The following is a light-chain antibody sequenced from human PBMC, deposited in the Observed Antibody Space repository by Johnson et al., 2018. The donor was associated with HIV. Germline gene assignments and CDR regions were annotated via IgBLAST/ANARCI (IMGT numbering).Light chain of an antibody. CDR1: SSNIGNNY. CDR2: DNN. V-gene: IGLV1-51*01. CDR3: ETWASSLSGV. Sequence: QSVLSQPPSVSAAPGQKVTISCSGSSSNIGNNYVSWYQQLPGTAPKLLIYDNNKRPSGIPDRFSGSTSGTSATLGITGLQTGDEADYYCETWASSLSGVFGTGTKVTVL. J-gene: IGLJ1*01.